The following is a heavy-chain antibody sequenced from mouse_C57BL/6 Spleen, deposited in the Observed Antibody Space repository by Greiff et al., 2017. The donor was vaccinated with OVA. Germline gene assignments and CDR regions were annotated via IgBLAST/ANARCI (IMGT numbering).Heavy chain of an antibody. CDR1: GYSITSGYY. CDR2: ISYDGSN. V-gene: IGHV3-6*01. J-gene: IGHJ2*01. D-gene: IGHD1-1*01. CDR3: ARGSVLLRGYFDY. Sequence: EVKLEESGPGLVKPSQSLSLTCSVTGYSITSGYYWNWIRQFPGNKLEWMGYISYDGSNNYNPSLKNRISITRDTSKNQFFLKLNSVTTEDTATYYCARGSVLLRGYFDYWGQGTTLTVSS.